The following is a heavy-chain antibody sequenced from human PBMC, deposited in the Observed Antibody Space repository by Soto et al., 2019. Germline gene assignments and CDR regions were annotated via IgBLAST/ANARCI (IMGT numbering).Heavy chain of an antibody. Sequence: PSETLSLTCTVSGGSISSGGYYWSWIRQHPGKGLEWIGYIYYSGSTYYNPSLKSRVTISVDTSKNQFSLKLSSVTAADTAVYYCARDHPTVTKYYYGMDVWGQGTTVTVSS. CDR1: GGSISSGGYY. J-gene: IGHJ6*02. CDR2: IYYSGST. D-gene: IGHD4-17*01. CDR3: ARDHPTVTKYYYGMDV. V-gene: IGHV4-31*03.